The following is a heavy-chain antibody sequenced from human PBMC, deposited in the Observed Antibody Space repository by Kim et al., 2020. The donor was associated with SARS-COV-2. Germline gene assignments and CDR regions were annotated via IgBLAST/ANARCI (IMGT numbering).Heavy chain of an antibody. CDR2: IYISGST. J-gene: IGHJ4*02. CDR1: GGSISSGSYF. D-gene: IGHD1-26*01. Sequence: SETLSLTCTVSGGSISSGSYFWSWIRPRAGMEREWIGRIYISGSTDYNPSLKSRVTISVDTSKNQFSLKLSSVAAADTAVYYCARGLAVGATGYYFDYWGQGTLVTVSS. V-gene: IGHV4-61*02. CDR3: ARGLAVGATGYYFDY.